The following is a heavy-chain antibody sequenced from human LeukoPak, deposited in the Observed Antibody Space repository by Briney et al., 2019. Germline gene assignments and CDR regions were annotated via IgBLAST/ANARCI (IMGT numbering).Heavy chain of an antibody. V-gene: IGHV3-74*01. CDR1: GFSFSIYW. J-gene: IGHJ4*02. D-gene: IGHD5-12*01. Sequence: GGSLRLSCAASGFSFSIYWMYWVRQVAGKGLVWVSRIKSDGSSTSYADSVKGRFTISRDNAKNTLYLQMNSLRVEDTAVYYCTTLYGGSLDYWGQGTLVTVSS. CDR3: TTLYGGSLDY. CDR2: IKSDGSST.